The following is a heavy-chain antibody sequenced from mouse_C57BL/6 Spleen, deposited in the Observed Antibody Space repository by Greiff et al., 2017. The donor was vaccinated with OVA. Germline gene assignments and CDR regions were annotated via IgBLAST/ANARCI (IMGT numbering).Heavy chain of an antibody. CDR2: INPNNGGT. J-gene: IGHJ4*01. D-gene: IGHD2-4*01. V-gene: IGHV1-22*01. CDR3: AREKGLRYYAMDY. CDR1: GYTFTDYN. Sequence: VQLQQSGPELVKPGASVKMSCKASGYTFTDYNMHWVKQSHGKSLEWIGYINPNNGGTSYNQKFKGKATLTVNKSSSTAYMELRSLTSEDSAVYYCAREKGLRYYAMDYWGQGTSVTVSS.